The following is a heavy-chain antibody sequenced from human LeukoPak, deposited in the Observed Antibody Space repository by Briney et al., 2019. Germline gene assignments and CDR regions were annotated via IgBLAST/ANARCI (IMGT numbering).Heavy chain of an antibody. V-gene: IGHV3-30*18. CDR3: AKISSSSGPPDY. J-gene: IGHJ4*02. CDR2: ISYDGSNK. D-gene: IGHD6-6*01. Sequence: GGSLRLSCAASGFTFSSYGMHWVRQAPGKGLEWVAVISYDGSNKYYADSVKGGFTISRDNSKNTLYLQMNSLRAEDTAVYYCAKISSSSGPPDYWGQGTLVTVSS. CDR1: GFTFSSYG.